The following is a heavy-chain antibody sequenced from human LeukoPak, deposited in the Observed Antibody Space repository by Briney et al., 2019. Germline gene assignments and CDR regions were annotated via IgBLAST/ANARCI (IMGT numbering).Heavy chain of an antibody. Sequence: SETLSLTCTVSGGSISSYYWSWIRQPAGKGLEWIGRIYTSGSTNYNPSLKSRVTMSVDTSKNQFSLKLSSVTAADTAVYYCVGLQEATYYYMDVWGKGTTVTVSS. CDR1: GGSISSYY. J-gene: IGHJ6*03. CDR3: VGLQEATYYYMDV. V-gene: IGHV4-4*07. D-gene: IGHD5-18*01. CDR2: IYTSGST.